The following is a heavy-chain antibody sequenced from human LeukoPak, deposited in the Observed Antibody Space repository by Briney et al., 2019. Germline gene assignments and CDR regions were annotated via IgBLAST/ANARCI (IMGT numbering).Heavy chain of an antibody. D-gene: IGHD3-22*01. CDR3: AVLGGSGHSFF. Sequence: GSLRLSCAASGFTFSTYTMNWVRQAPGKGLEWVSSISSSSGYMYYADSVKGRFTISRDNAKNSLYLQMDSLRAEDTAVYYCAVLGGSGHSFFWGQGTLVTVSS. CDR1: GFTFSTYT. CDR2: ISSSSGYM. J-gene: IGHJ4*02. V-gene: IGHV3-21*01.